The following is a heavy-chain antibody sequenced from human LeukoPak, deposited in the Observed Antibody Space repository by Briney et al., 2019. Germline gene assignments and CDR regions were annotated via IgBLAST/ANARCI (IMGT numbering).Heavy chain of an antibody. Sequence: ASVKVSCKASGGTSSSYAISWVRQAPGQGLEWMGGIIPIFGTANYAQKFQGRVPITADESTTTAYMELSSLRSEDTAVYYCAGGAGKYIDSSLDYWGQGTLVTVSS. CDR1: GGTSSSYA. V-gene: IGHV1-69*13. CDR3: AGGAGKYIDSSLDY. CDR2: IIPIFGTA. D-gene: IGHD3-10*01. J-gene: IGHJ4*02.